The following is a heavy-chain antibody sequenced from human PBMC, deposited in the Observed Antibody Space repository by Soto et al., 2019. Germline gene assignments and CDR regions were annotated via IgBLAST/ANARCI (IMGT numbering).Heavy chain of an antibody. V-gene: IGHV4-59*08. CDR1: CCSISSYY. Sequence: QVQLQESGTGLVKPSETLSLTCTVSCCSISSYYWCWIRQPPGKGLEWIGYIYYSGSTNYNPSLKSRVTISVATSNNHFSLKLSSGTDADTAVYYCARSYGSCFDYWGQGTLVTGSS. D-gene: IGHD5-18*01. CDR3: ARSYGSCFDY. CDR2: IYYSGST. J-gene: IGHJ4*02.